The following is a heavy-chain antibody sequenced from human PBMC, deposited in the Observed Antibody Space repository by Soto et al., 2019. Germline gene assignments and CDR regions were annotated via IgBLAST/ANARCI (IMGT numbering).Heavy chain of an antibody. J-gene: IGHJ5*02. D-gene: IGHD3-3*01. V-gene: IGHV1-8*01. CDR1: GYTFTSYD. Sequence: QVQLVQSGAEVKKPGASVKVSCKASGYTFTSYDINWVRQATGQGLEWMGWMKPNSGNTGYAQKFQGRITMTRNTSISTAYMELSRVRSEDTAVYYCARAEYDFWSGYYRNWFAPWGQGTLVTVSS. CDR2: MKPNSGNT. CDR3: ARAEYDFWSGYYRNWFAP.